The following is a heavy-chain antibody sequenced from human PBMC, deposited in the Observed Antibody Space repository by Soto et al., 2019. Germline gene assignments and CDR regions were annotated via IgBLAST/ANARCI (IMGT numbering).Heavy chain of an antibody. CDR1: GFSLSAYA. CDR3: AAGLTMRRWDT. D-gene: IGHD3-22*01. Sequence: QMQLVQSGPEVKKPGASARVSCKASGFSLSAYAVQWVRQTRGQRLVRMGWIVVGSGNTNFAQNFQDRVTITRDMSTNTVYMELGSLRSDDPAVYYCAAGLTMRRWDTGGQGTLVTVSS. V-gene: IGHV1-58*01. J-gene: IGHJ4*02. CDR2: IVVGSGNT.